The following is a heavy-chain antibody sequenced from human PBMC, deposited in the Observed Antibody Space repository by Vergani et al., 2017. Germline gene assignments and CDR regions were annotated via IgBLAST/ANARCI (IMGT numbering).Heavy chain of an antibody. V-gene: IGHV1-8*01. D-gene: IGHD3-10*01. Sequence: QVQLVQSGAEVKKPGASVKVSCKASGYTFTSYDINWVRQATGQGLEWMGWMNPNSGNTGYAQKFQGRVTMTRDTSTSTVYMELSSLRSEDTAVYYCARDATMVRGVIGGWFDPWGQGTLVTVSS. CDR1: GYTFTSYD. J-gene: IGHJ5*02. CDR3: ARDATMVRGVIGGWFDP. CDR2: MNPNSGNT.